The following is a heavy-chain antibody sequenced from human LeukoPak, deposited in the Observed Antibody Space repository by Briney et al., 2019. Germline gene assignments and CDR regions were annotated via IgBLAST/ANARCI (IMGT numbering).Heavy chain of an antibody. V-gene: IGHV1-69*13. CDR1: GGTFSSYA. CDR3: ARGMGVATIYYYYYGKDV. J-gene: IGHJ6*02. CDR2: IIPIFGTA. Sequence: SVKVSCKASGGTFSSYAISWVRQAPGQGLEWMGGIIPIFGTANYAQKFQGRVTITADESTSTAYMELSSLRSEDTAVYYCARGMGVATIYYYYYGKDVWGQGTTVTVSS. D-gene: IGHD5-12*01.